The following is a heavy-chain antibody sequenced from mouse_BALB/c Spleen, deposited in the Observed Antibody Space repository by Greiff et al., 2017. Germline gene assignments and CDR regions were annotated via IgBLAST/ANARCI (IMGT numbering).Heavy chain of an antibody. V-gene: IGHV5-4*02. CDR2: ISDGGSYT. CDR3: ARGEYFDV. Sequence: EVMLVESGGGLVKPGGSLKLSCAASGFTFSDYYMYWVRQTPEKRLEWVATISDGGSYTYYPDSVKGRFTISRDNAKNNLYLQMSSLKSEDTAMYYCARGEYFDVWGAGTTVTVSS. J-gene: IGHJ1*01. CDR1: GFTFSDYY.